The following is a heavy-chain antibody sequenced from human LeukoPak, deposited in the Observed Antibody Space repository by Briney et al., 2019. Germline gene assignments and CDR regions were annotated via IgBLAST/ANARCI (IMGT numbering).Heavy chain of an antibody. CDR2: INPNSGGT. D-gene: IGHD3-10*01. CDR1: GYTFTGYY. CDR3: ARVPSVTMVRGAFDY. J-gene: IGHJ4*02. V-gene: IGHV1-2*02. Sequence: GASVKVSCKASGYTFTGYYMHWVRQAPGQGLEWMGWINPNSGGTNYAQKFQGRVTMTRDTSISTAYMELSRLRSDDTAVYYCARVPSVTMVRGAFDYWGQGTLVTVSS.